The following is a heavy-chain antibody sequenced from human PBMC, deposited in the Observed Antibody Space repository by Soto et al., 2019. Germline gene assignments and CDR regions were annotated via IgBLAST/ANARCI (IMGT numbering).Heavy chain of an antibody. CDR3: ARDYVNYYDSSGYGSGAFDI. V-gene: IGHV3-53*01. D-gene: IGHD3-22*01. Sequence: GGSLRLSCAASGFTVSSNYMSWVRQAPGKGLGWVSVIYSGGSTYYADSVKGRFTISRDNSKNTLYLQMNSLRAEDTAVYYCARDYVNYYDSSGYGSGAFDIWGQGTMVTVSS. CDR1: GFTVSSNY. CDR2: IYSGGST. J-gene: IGHJ3*02.